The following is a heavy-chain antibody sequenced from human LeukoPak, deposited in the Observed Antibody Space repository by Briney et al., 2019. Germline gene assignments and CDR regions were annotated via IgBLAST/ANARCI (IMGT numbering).Heavy chain of an antibody. CDR2: IYYSGST. D-gene: IGHD3-22*01. CDR3: ARRRDSSGYTIERYAFDI. CDR1: GGSISSGGYY. V-gene: IGHV4-61*08. J-gene: IGHJ3*02. Sequence: SETLSLTCTVSGGSISSGGYYWSWIRQHPGKGLEWIGYIYYSGSTNYNPSLKSRVTISVDTSKNQFSLKLSSVTAADTAVYYCARRRDSSGYTIERYAFDIWGQGTMVTVSS.